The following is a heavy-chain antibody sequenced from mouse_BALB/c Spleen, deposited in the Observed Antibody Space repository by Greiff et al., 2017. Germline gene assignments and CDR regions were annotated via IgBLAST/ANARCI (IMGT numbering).Heavy chain of an antibody. J-gene: IGHJ2*01. CDR3: ARGSFFDY. CDR1: GYSFTSYW. Sequence: VQRVESGPQLVRPGASVKISCKASGYSFTSYWMHWVKQRPGQGLEWIGMIDPSDSETRLNQKFKDKATLTVDKSSSTAYMQLSSPTSEDSAVYYCARGSFFDYWGQGTTLTVSS. V-gene: IGHV1S126*01. D-gene: IGHD1-1*02. CDR2: IDPSDSET.